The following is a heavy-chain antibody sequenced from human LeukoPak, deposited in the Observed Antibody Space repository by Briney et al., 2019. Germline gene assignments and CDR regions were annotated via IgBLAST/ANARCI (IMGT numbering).Heavy chain of an antibody. CDR3: ARRVAHPGGYYFDY. Sequence: QTGGSLRLSCAASGFTFSSYAMSWVRQAPGKGLEWVSAIRGSGGSTYYADSVKGRFTISRDNSKNTLYLQMNSLRAEDTAVYYCARRVAHPGGYYFDYWGQGTLVTVSS. V-gene: IGHV3-23*01. D-gene: IGHD1-26*01. CDR2: IRGSGGST. CDR1: GFTFSSYA. J-gene: IGHJ4*02.